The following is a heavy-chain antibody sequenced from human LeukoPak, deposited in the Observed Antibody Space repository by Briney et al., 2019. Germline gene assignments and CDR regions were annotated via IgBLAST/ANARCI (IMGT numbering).Heavy chain of an antibody. CDR2: ISSSGSTM. CDR1: GFTFSSYS. CDR3: ARCTTGRTFGSLREIKRSREIDY. V-gene: IGHV3-48*01. D-gene: IGHD1-1*01. Sequence: GGSLRPTCAASGFTFSSYSMNWVRQAPGKGLEWVSYISSSGSTMYYADSVKGRFSISSDNAKKSLYLQMNSLRAEDTAVYYCARCTTGRTFGSLREIKRSREIDYWGQGTLVTVSS. J-gene: IGHJ4*02.